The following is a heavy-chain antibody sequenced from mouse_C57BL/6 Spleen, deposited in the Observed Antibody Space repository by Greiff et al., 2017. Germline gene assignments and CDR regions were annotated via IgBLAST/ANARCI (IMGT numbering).Heavy chain of an antibody. CDR3: AVLLLRDYYAMDY. CDR1: GFTFSSYA. J-gene: IGHJ4*01. D-gene: IGHD1-1*01. Sequence: EVNVVESGGGLVKPGGSLKLSCAASGFTFSSYAMSWVRQTPEKRLEWVATISDGGSYTYYPDNVQGRFTISRDNAKNNLYLQMSHMKSEDTAMDYCAVLLLRDYYAMDYWGQGTSVTVSS. V-gene: IGHV5-4*03. CDR2: ISDGGSYT.